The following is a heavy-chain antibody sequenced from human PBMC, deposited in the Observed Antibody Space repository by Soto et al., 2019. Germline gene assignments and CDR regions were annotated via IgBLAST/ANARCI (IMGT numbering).Heavy chain of an antibody. CDR3: ARDLPDCSSTRCYGYYYGMDV. V-gene: IGHV3-33*01. CDR1: AFTFSSYG. Sequence: GGSLRLSCAASAFTFSSYGMHWVRQAPGKRLEWVAVIWYDGSNKYYADSVKGRFTISRDNSKNTLYLQMNSLRAEDTAVYYCARDLPDCSSTRCYGYYYGMDVWGKGTTVTV. CDR2: IWYDGSNK. D-gene: IGHD2-2*01. J-gene: IGHJ6*04.